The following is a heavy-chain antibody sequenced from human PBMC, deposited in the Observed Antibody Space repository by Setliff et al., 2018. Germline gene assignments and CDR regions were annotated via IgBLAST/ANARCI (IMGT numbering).Heavy chain of an antibody. Sequence: SETLSLTCTVSGGSVGGGSYYWSWIRQPAGKGLEWIGLIQNTGNTNYNPSLQSRVTISMDTSKNQFSLKMTSVTAADTAMYYCAKERYFDWFFEEWGQGTLVTVSS. V-gene: IGHV4-61*02. CDR1: GGSVGGGSYY. CDR3: AKERYFDWFFEE. CDR2: IQNTGNT. J-gene: IGHJ4*02. D-gene: IGHD3-9*01.